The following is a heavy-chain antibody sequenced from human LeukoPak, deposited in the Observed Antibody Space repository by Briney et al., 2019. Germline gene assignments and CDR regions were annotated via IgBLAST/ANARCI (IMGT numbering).Heavy chain of an antibody. CDR3: ARALRVAIFDY. D-gene: IGHD3-3*01. CDR1: GGSISSSSYY. J-gene: IGHJ4*02. Sequence: SETLSLTCTVSGGSISSSSYYWGWIRQPPGKGLEWIGSIYYGGSIYYNPSLSSRVTISVETSKKQFSLRLSSVTAADTAMYYCARALRVAIFDYWGQGTLVTVSS. CDR2: IYYGGSI. V-gene: IGHV4-39*07.